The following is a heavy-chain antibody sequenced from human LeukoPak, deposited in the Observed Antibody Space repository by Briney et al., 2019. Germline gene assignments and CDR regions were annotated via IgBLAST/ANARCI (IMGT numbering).Heavy chain of an antibody. V-gene: IGHV1-46*01. J-gene: IGHJ4*02. CDR1: GYTFTSYY. D-gene: IGHD1-7*01. CDR2: INPSGGST. Sequence: GASVKVSCKASGYTFTSYYMHWVRQAPGQGLEWMGIINPSGGSTSYAQKFQGRVTMTRDTSTSTVYMELSRLRSEHHAVYYCARDRQWNSPFDYWGQGPLVTVSS. CDR3: ARDRQWNSPFDY.